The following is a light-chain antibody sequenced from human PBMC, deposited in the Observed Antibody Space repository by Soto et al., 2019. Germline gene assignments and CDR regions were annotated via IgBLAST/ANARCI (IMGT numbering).Light chain of an antibody. V-gene: IGKV3-20*01. CDR2: VAS. CDR1: QSVSSSY. CDR3: QQYGSSPWT. J-gene: IGKJ1*01. Sequence: EIVLTQSPGTLSLSPGERATLSCRASQSVSSSYLAWYQQQPGQAPRLLIYVASSRAPGIPDRFSGSGSGTDFTLTISRLEPEDFAVYYWQQYGSSPWTFGQGTKVEIK.